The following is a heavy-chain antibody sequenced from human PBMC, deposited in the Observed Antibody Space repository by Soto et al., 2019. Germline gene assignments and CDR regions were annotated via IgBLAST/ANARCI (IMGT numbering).Heavy chain of an antibody. CDR3: AREPRFEDSSGYYYFDY. CDR2: AYYRSKWYN. V-gene: IGHV6-1*01. CDR1: GDSVSSNSAA. D-gene: IGHD3-22*01. J-gene: IGHJ4*02. Sequence: SQTLSLTCAISGDSVSSNSAAWNWIRQSPSRGLEWLGRAYYRSKWYNDYAVSVKSRITINPDTSKNQFSLQLNSVTPEDTAVYYCAREPRFEDSSGYYYFDYWGQGTLVTVYS.